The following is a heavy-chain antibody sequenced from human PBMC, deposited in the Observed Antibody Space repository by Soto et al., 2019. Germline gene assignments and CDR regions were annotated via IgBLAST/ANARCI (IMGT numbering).Heavy chain of an antibody. Sequence: EVQLVESGGDLVQPGGSLRLSCAASGFTFSSYWMHGVRQHPGMGLVWVSRIKSDGSSTDYPDSVKGRITVYRDNAKNTLYLQMKSLRAGDTAGYFCDRGRRYKGYDYGNYCGQGTVVTVAS. D-gene: IGHD5-12*01. CDR1: GFTFSSYW. CDR2: IKSDGSST. CDR3: DRGRRYKGYDYGNY. V-gene: IGHV3-74*01. J-gene: IGHJ4*02.